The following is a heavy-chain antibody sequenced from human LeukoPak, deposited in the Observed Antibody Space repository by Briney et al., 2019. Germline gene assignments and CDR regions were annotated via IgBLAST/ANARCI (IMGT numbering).Heavy chain of an antibody. D-gene: IGHD7-27*01. CDR1: GLTVSRNY. J-gene: IGHJ3*01. Sequence: PGGSLRLSCAASGLTVSRNYMSWVRQAPGQGLEWVSIIYSGGSTIYGDSVKGRFTISRDNSKNTLSLHMNSLRAEDTAVYYCARNMGDWGRAFDFWGQGTMVTVSS. CDR3: ARNMGDWGRAFDF. V-gene: IGHV3-53*01. CDR2: IYSGGST.